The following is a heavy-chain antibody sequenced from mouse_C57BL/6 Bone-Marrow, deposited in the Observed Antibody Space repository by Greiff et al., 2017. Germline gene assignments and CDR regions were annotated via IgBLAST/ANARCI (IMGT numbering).Heavy chain of an antibody. V-gene: IGHV7-1*01. Sequence: EVQVVESGGGLVQSGRSLRLSCATSGFTFSDFYMEWVRQAPGKGLEWIAASRNKANDYTTEYSASVKGRFIVSRDTSQSILYLQMNALRAEDTAIYYCARDAGGYYVHHWYFDVWGTGTTVTVSS. D-gene: IGHD2-3*01. J-gene: IGHJ1*03. CDR1: GFTFSDFY. CDR3: ARDAGGYYVHHWYFDV. CDR2: SRNKANDYTT.